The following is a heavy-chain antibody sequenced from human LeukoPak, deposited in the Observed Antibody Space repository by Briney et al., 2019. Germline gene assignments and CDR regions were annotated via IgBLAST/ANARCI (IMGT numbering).Heavy chain of an antibody. CDR3: ARGHWEQDTSTYAY. D-gene: IGHD1-26*01. V-gene: IGHV4-38-2*02. Sequence: SETLSLTCTVSGYSISSGYYWGWIRQPPGKGLAWIGYIYYSGTTFYNPSLKSRVTMSLESAKNQLSLKLRSVTAADTAVYYCARGHWEQDTSTYAYWGQGSLVTVSS. J-gene: IGHJ4*02. CDR1: GYSISSGYY. CDR2: IYYSGTT.